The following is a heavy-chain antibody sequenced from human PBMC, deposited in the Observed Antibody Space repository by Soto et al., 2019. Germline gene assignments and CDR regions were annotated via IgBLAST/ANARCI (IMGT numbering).Heavy chain of an antibody. Sequence: QVQLVESGGGVVQPGRSLRLSCAASGFSFRDYGMHWVRQAPGKGLEWVAVILYDGTNKYYADSVRGRFFISRDNSKNTVYLQMNSLRPEDTAVYYCANDRYPSGSHYPPHYWGQGTLVTVS. CDR1: GFSFRDYG. J-gene: IGHJ4*02. D-gene: IGHD3-10*01. CDR2: ILYDGTNK. V-gene: IGHV3-30*18. CDR3: ANDRYPSGSHYPPHY.